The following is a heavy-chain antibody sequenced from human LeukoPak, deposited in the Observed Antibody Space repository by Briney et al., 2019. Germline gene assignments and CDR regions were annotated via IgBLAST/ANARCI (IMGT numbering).Heavy chain of an antibody. CDR3: ARVYGPVDY. V-gene: IGHV4-38-2*02. CDR2: INYSGYK. CDR1: GYSISSGHY. Sequence: SETLSLTCTVSGYSISSGHYWGWIRQPPGKGLEWIGSINYSGYKYDNPSLKSRVTISGDTSKNQFSLKLSSVTAADTAVYYCARVYGPVDYWGQGTLVTVSS. J-gene: IGHJ4*02. D-gene: IGHD2-8*01.